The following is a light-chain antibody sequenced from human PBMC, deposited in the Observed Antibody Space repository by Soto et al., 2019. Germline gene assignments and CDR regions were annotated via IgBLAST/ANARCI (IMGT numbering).Light chain of an antibody. J-gene: IGLJ1*01. CDR3: GAWDDGLSAYV. V-gene: IGLV1-51*01. Sequence: QSVLTQPPSVSAAPGQKVTISCAGSGSNVGNHYVSWYQQLPGTAPKLLIYDDNKRPSAIPDRFSGSTSATSATLGITGLQTGDEADYYCGAWDDGLSAYVFGPGTKVTVL. CDR1: GSNVGNHY. CDR2: DDN.